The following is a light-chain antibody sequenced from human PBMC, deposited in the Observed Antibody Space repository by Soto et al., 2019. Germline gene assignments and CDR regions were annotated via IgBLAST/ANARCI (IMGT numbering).Light chain of an antibody. J-gene: IGKJ4*01. CDR1: QSVSTY. Sequence: EIVLTQSPDTLSLSPGERATLSCRASQSVSTYLGWYQQKPGQAPRLLIYDASNRATGIPARFSGSGSGTDFTLTISSLEPEDFAVYYCQQRSNLLTFGGGTKVEIK. CDR2: DAS. V-gene: IGKV3-11*01. CDR3: QQRSNLLT.